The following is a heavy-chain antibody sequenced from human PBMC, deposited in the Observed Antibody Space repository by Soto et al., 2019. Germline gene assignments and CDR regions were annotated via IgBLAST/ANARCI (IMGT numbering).Heavy chain of an antibody. Sequence: PSETLSLTCTVSGGSISSSSYYWGWIRQPPGKGLEWIGSIYYSGSTYYNPSLKSRVTISVDTSKNQFSLKLSSVTAADTAVYYCVRVPDISTGYYPALRYWGQGTLVTVSS. CDR3: VRVPDISTGYYPALRY. J-gene: IGHJ4*02. CDR1: GGSISSSSYY. D-gene: IGHD3-9*01. V-gene: IGHV4-39*01. CDR2: IYYSGST.